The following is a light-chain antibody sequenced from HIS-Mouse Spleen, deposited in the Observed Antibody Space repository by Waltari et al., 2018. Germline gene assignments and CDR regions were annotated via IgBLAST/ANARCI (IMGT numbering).Light chain of an antibody. V-gene: IGLV3-10*01. J-gene: IGLJ2*01. CDR3: YSTDSSGNHRV. CDR1: ALPKKY. CDR2: EDS. Sequence: SYELTQPPSVSVSPGQTASITCSGYALPKKYAYSYQQKSGQAPVLVIYEDSKRPSGIPERFSGSSSGTMATLTISGAQVEDEADYYCYSTDSSGNHRVFGGGTKLTVL.